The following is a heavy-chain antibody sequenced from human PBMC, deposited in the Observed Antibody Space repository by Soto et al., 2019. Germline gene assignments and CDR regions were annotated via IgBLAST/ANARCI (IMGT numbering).Heavy chain of an antibody. CDR2: ISGSGGST. D-gene: IGHD3-22*01. V-gene: IGHV3-23*01. Sequence: GGSLRLSCAASGFTFSSDAMSWVLQAPGKGLEWVSAISGSGGSTYYADSVKGRFTISRDNSKNTLYLQMNSLRAEDTAVYYCAKDAMIVVVTSFAYWGQGTLVTVSS. J-gene: IGHJ4*02. CDR3: AKDAMIVVVTSFAY. CDR1: GFTFSSDA.